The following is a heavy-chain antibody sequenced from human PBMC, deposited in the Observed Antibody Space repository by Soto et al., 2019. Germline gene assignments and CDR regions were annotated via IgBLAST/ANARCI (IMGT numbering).Heavy chain of an antibody. D-gene: IGHD3-10*01. V-gene: IGHV4-31*03. J-gene: IGHJ6*02. CDR1: GGSISSGDYY. CDR2: IYYSGST. Sequence: QVQLQESGPGLVKPSQTLSLTCTVSGGSISSGDYYWSWIRQHPGKCLEWIGYIYYSGSTYYNPSLKSRVTISVDTSKNQFSLKLSSVTAADTAVYYCARDVPPGRGSPNFYYYGMDVWGQVTTVTVSS. CDR3: ARDVPPGRGSPNFYYYGMDV.